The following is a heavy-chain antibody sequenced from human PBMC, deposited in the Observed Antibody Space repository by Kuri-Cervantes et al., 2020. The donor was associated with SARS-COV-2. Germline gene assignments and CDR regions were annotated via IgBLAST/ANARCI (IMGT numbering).Heavy chain of an antibody. CDR3: ARLAVAGTLRAFEYYYYGMDV. Sequence: ASVKVSCKASGYTFTSYYMHWVRQAPGQGLERMGIINPSGGSTSYAQKFQGRVTMTRDTSTSTVYMELSSLRSEDTAVYYCARLAVAGTLRAFEYYYYGMDVWGQGTTVTVSS. V-gene: IGHV1-46*01. D-gene: IGHD6-19*01. CDR2: INPSGGST. J-gene: IGHJ6*02. CDR1: GYTFTSYY.